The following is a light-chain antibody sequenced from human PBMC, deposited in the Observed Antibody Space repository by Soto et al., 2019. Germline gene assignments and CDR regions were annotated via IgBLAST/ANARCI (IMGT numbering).Light chain of an antibody. CDR3: QQYVSPPIT. CDR1: QSVTSTY. Sequence: EIVLTQSPGTLSLSPGERATLSCRASQSVTSTYLGWYQQKPGQAPSLLIYGASSRAPGIPDRFSGSGSGTDFTLTISRLEPEDFAVYYCQQYVSPPITFGQGTRLEIK. CDR2: GAS. J-gene: IGKJ5*01. V-gene: IGKV3-20*01.